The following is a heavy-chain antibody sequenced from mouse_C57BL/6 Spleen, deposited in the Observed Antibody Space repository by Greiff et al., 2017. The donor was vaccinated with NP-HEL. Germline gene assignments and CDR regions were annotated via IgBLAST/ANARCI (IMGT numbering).Heavy chain of an antibody. V-gene: IGHV1-59*01. J-gene: IGHJ2*01. D-gene: IGHD1-1*01. Sequence: QVQLQQPGAELVRPGTSVKLSCKASGYTFTSYWMHWVKQRPGQGLEWIGVIDPSDSYTNYNQKFKGKATLTVDTSSSTAYTQLSSLTSEDSAVYYCARFTTVVGGFDYWGQGTTLTVSS. CDR3: ARFTTVVGGFDY. CDR1: GYTFTSYW. CDR2: IDPSDSYT.